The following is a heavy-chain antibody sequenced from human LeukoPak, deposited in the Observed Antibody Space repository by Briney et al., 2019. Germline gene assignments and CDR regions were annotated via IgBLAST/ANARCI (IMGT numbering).Heavy chain of an antibody. D-gene: IGHD4-17*01. CDR1: GFTFDDYA. CDR2: ISWNSGSI. J-gene: IGHJ4*02. Sequence: GGSLRLSCAASGFTFDDYAVHWVRQAPGKGLEWVSGISWNSGSIGYADSVKGRFAISRDNAKNSLYLQMNSLRAEDTALYYCAKDRAGDYVVLDYWGQGTLVTVSS. CDR3: AKDRAGDYVVLDY. V-gene: IGHV3-9*01.